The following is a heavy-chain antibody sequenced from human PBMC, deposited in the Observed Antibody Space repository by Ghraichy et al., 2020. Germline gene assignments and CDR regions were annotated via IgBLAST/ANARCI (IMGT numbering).Heavy chain of an antibody. CDR1: GGSFSGYY. CDR3: ARGQSRRLRIAARLWYFDL. D-gene: IGHD6-6*01. Sequence: ETLSLTCAVYGGSFSGYYWSWIRQPPGKGLEWIGEINHSGSTNYNPSLKSRVTISVDTSKNQFSLKLSSVTAADTAVYYCARGQSRRLRIAARLWYFDLWGRGTLVTVSS. V-gene: IGHV4-34*01. J-gene: IGHJ2*01. CDR2: INHSGST.